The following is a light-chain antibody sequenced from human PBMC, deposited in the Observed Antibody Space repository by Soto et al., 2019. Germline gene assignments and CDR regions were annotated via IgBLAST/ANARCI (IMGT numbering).Light chain of an antibody. Sequence: SYELTQPPSVSVAPGQTARITCGGNKFGSKNMNWYQQKPGQAPVLVVYDDDDRPAGIPERFSGSASGDTATLTISRVEAGDEADYYCQVWDNSADHQGVFGSGTKGPVL. J-gene: IGLJ1*01. V-gene: IGLV3-21*02. CDR3: QVWDNSADHQGV. CDR1: KFGSKN. CDR2: DDD.